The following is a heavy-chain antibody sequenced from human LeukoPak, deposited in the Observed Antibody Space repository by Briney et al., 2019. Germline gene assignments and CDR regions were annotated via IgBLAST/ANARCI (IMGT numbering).Heavy chain of an antibody. CDR3: ARSHQRVGIEDY. J-gene: IGHJ4*02. Sequence: SETLSLTCTVSGGSISSYYWSWIRQPPGKGLEWIGYIYYSGSTNYNPSLKSRVTISVDTSKNQFSLKLSSVTAADTAVYYCARSHQRVGIEDYWGQGTLVTVSS. CDR1: GGSISSYY. CDR2: IYYSGST. V-gene: IGHV4-59*01. D-gene: IGHD1-26*01.